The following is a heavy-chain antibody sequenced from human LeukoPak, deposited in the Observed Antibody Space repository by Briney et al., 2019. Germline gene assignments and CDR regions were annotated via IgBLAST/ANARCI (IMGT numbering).Heavy chain of an antibody. CDR3: ARDALGIAAAGTGSYFQH. D-gene: IGHD6-13*01. V-gene: IGHV1-18*01. J-gene: IGHJ1*01. CDR2: ISAYNGNT. Sequence: ASVKVSCKASGYTFTSHGISWVRQAPGQGLEWMGWISAYNGNTNYAQKLQGRVTMTTDTSTSTAYMELRSLRSDDTAVYYCARDALGIAAAGTGSYFQHWGQGTLVTVSS. CDR1: GYTFTSHG.